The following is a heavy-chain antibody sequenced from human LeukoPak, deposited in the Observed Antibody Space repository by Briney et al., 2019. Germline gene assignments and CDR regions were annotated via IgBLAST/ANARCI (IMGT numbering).Heavy chain of an antibody. Sequence: PSETLSLTCTVSGDSISDTNYYWSWIRQPAGKGLEWIGRIYASGSTTYNPSFKSRVTISADMSKNQFSLNLSSVTAADTAVYYCARGGTDWFDPWGQGTLVTVSS. CDR3: ARGGTDWFDP. D-gene: IGHD3-16*01. CDR2: IYASGST. CDR1: GDSISDTNYY. V-gene: IGHV4-61*02. J-gene: IGHJ5*02.